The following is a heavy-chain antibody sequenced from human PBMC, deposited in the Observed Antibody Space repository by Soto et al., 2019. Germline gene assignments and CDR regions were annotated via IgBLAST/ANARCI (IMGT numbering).Heavy chain of an antibody. D-gene: IGHD2-2*01. V-gene: IGHV3-30*18. CDR3: AKDNCISTSCYRLYNWFDP. CDR1: GFTFSSYG. CDR2: ISYGGSNK. Sequence: GGSLRLSCAASGFTFSSYGMHWVRQAPGKGLEWVAVISYGGSNKYYADSVKGRFTISRDNSKNTLYLQMNNLRAEGTAVYYCAKDNCISTSCYRLYNWFDPWAREPWSPSP. J-gene: IGHJ5*02.